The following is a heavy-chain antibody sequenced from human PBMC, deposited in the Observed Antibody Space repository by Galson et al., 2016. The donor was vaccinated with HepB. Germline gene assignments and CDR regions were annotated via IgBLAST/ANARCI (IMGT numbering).Heavy chain of an antibody. CDR1: GFTFSSTA. CDR3: AKDRHYWSAIDY. Sequence: SLRLSCAASGFTFSSTALAWVRQAPGKGLEWVAGVGSGGSDTHYADLVKGRFTISRDNSNNIVYLQMNNLRAEDAAVYYCAKDRHYWSAIDYWGLGTLVTVSS. V-gene: IGHV3-23*01. J-gene: IGHJ4*02. D-gene: IGHD3-3*02. CDR2: VGSGGSDT.